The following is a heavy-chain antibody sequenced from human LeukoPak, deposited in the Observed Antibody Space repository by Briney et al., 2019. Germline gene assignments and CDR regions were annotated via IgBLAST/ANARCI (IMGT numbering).Heavy chain of an antibody. CDR2: IKPGGSDE. Sequence: GGSLRLSCAASGFTFSTYWMSWVRQTPGKGLEWVANIKPGGSDEYYVDSVKGRFTISRDNAKNSVYMQMNSLRAEDTAVYYCARGGYNFEYWGQGTLVTVSS. CDR3: ARGGYNFEY. D-gene: IGHD3-16*02. CDR1: GFTFSTYW. V-gene: IGHV3-7*01. J-gene: IGHJ4*02.